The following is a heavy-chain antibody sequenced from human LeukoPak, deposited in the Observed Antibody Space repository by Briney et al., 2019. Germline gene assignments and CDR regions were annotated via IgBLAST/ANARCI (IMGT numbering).Heavy chain of an antibody. CDR3: SRDLRGRDDY. D-gene: IGHD5-24*01. CDR2: INTGGSTT. Sequence: GGSLRLSCAASGFTFSSNWMHWVRQAPGKGLVWVSRINTGGSTTDYADSVKGRFTISRDNAKNTLYLQMNSLRAEDTAVYYCSRDLRGRDDYWGQGILVIVSS. J-gene: IGHJ4*02. CDR1: GFTFSSNW. V-gene: IGHV3-74*01.